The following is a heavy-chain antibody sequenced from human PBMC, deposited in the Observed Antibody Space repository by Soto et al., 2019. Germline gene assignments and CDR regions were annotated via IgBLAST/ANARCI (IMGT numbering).Heavy chain of an antibody. Sequence: PGGSLRLSCAASGFTFSSYAMGWVRQAPGKGLEWVSSISGIGHSTYYADSVKGRSTISRDNSKNTLHLQMNSLRAEDTAVYYCAKRIMSTIGHFDSWGQGTLVTVSS. CDR3: AKRIMSTIGHFDS. J-gene: IGHJ4*02. D-gene: IGHD1-1*01. V-gene: IGHV3-23*01. CDR1: GFTFSSYA. CDR2: ISGIGHST.